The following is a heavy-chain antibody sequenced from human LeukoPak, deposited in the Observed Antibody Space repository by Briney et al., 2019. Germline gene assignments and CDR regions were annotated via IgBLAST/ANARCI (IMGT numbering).Heavy chain of an antibody. D-gene: IGHD1-7*01. V-gene: IGHV3-30*04. J-gene: IGHJ4*02. CDR1: GVTFSNYA. CDR2: ISYDGSSK. Sequence: PGGSLRLSCAASGVTFSNYAMHWVRQAPGKGLEWVAVISYDGSSKYSADSVKGRFTISRDHSKNTLDLQMNSLRGEDTAVYYCARDSTDGVIPRELHPPFDYWGQGVLVTVSS. CDR3: ARDSTDGVIPRELHPPFDY.